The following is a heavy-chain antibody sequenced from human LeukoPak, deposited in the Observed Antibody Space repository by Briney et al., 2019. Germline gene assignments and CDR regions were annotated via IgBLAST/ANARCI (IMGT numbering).Heavy chain of an antibody. CDR2: ISSSSSYI. J-gene: IGHJ4*02. Sequence: PGGSLRLSGAASGFTFSIYSMNWVRQAPGKGLEGVSSISSSSSYIYYADSVKGRFTISSDNAKNSLYLQMNSLRAEDTAVYYCARESSGWYWYWGQVTLVTVA. CDR3: ARESSGWYWY. D-gene: IGHD6-19*01. CDR1: GFTFSIYS. V-gene: IGHV3-21*01.